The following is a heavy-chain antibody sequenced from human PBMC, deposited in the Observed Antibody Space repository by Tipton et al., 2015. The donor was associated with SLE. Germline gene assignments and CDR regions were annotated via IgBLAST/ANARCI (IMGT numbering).Heavy chain of an antibody. CDR3: ARDFGRDFWSGYFD. D-gene: IGHD3-3*01. CDR2: VFYSGNT. CDR1: GGSISTTDHY. Sequence: TLSLTCSVSGGSISTTDHYWGWIRQPPGKGLEWIGSVFYSGNTYYNESLQSRVTISVDTSKNQFSLKLSSVTAADTAVYYCARDFGRDFWSGYFDWGQGTLVTVSS. J-gene: IGHJ4*02. V-gene: IGHV4-39*07.